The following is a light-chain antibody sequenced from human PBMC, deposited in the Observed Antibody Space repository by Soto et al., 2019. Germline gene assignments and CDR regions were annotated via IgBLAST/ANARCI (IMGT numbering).Light chain of an antibody. CDR2: DTS. Sequence: EIVLTQSPGTLSLSPGERATLSCRASQSVSNNFLAWYQQKLGQPPRLLIYDTSSRATGIPDRFSGSGSGTDFSLTISNLEPDDFSVYYCQQYGSSPFTFGPGTTVDIK. CDR1: QSVSNNF. J-gene: IGKJ3*01. V-gene: IGKV3-20*01. CDR3: QQYGSSPFT.